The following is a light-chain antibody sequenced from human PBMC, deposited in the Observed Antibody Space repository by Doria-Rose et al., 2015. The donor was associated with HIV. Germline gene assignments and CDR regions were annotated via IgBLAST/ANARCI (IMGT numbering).Light chain of an antibody. CDR3: HQYGTSWT. CDR2: DGS. J-gene: IGKJ1*01. V-gene: IGKV3-20*01. Sequence: EIVMTQSPGTLSLSPGERATLSCRASQRYSSTYLAWYQQQPGQSPSLLIYDGSTRATGIPDRFSASVSGTDFTLTINRLEPEDFALYYCHQYGTSWTFGQGTKVEI. CDR1: QRYSSTY.